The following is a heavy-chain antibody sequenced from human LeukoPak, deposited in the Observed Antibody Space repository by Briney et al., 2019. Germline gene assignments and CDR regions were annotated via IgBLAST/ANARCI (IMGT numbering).Heavy chain of an antibody. D-gene: IGHD4-11*01. CDR2: ISAYNGNT. Sequence: ASVKVSCKASGYTFTTYDINWVRQAPGQGLEWMGWISAYNGNTNYAQKLQGRVTMTTDTSTSTAYMELRSLRSDDTAVYYCARDLSQGVTQGYWGQGTLVTVSS. J-gene: IGHJ4*02. CDR3: ARDLSQGVTQGY. CDR1: GYTFTTYD. V-gene: IGHV1-18*01.